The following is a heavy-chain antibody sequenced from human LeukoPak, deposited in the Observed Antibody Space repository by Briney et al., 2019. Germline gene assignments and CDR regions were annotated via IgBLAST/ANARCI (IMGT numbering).Heavy chain of an antibody. Sequence: PGESLKISCKGSGYRFTNYWIGWVRQMPGKGVELMGSIYPGDSDTRYSPSFQGQVTISADKSITTAYLHWSSLKASDTAIYYCARQGVYYSDSSAFYYWGQGTLVTVSS. D-gene: IGHD3-22*01. CDR1: GYRFTNYW. CDR2: IYPGDSDT. J-gene: IGHJ4*02. CDR3: ARQGVYYSDSSAFYY. V-gene: IGHV5-51*01.